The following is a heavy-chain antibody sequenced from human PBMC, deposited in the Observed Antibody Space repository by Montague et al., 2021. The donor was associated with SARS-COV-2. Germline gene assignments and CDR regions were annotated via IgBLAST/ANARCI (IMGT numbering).Heavy chain of an antibody. Sequence: SETLSLTCIVSGDSVNSNYWSWVRQPPGKGLEWLGNIYYSGSTYNHSHHSRVTLSLDTLQNHFTLNLITVTAADTADYDCAKASRDYGGDFDSWGQGTLVIVSS. J-gene: IGHJ4*02. CDR3: AKASRDYGGDFDS. CDR2: IYYSGST. V-gene: IGHV4-59*02. CDR1: GDSVNSNY. D-gene: IGHD4-23*01.